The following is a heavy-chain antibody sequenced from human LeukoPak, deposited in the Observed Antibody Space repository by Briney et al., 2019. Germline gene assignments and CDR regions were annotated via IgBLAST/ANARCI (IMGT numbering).Heavy chain of an antibody. CDR2: MNPNSGNT. Sequence: ASVKVSCKASGYTFTSYDINWVRQATGQGLEWMGWMNPNSGNTGYAQKFQGRVTMTRDTAISTAYMELSSLRSEDTAVYYCARDRRGYCSSTSCYVNWFDPWGQGTLVTVSS. V-gene: IGHV1-8*01. CDR3: ARDRRGYCSSTSCYVNWFDP. J-gene: IGHJ5*02. D-gene: IGHD2-2*01. CDR1: GYTFTSYD.